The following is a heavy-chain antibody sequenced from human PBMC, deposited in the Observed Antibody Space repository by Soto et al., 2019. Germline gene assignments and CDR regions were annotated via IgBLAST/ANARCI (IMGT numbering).Heavy chain of an antibody. CDR3: ARGGSFSYHWYFDL. V-gene: IGHV3-74*01. CDR1: GFPSSRYW. Sequence: PGGSLRLSCAASGFPSSRYWMYWVRQAPGKGLVWVSRINGDETTTTYADSVKGRFTISRDYAKNTVYLQMNSLRVEDTAVYYCARGGSFSYHWYFDLWGRGTLVTVSS. J-gene: IGHJ2*01. D-gene: IGHD1-26*01. CDR2: INGDETTT.